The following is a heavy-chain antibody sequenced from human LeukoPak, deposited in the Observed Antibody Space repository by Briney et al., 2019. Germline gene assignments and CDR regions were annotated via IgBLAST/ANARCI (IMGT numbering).Heavy chain of an antibody. CDR1: GYTFTGFY. Sequence: ASVKVSCKASGYTFTGFYIHWVRQAPGQGLEWMGGIIPIFGTANYAQKFQGRVTITTDESTSTAYMELSSLRSEDTAVYYCASQYSGSYPIGAFDIWGQGTMVTVSS. CDR2: IIPIFGTA. J-gene: IGHJ3*02. CDR3: ASQYSGSYPIGAFDI. D-gene: IGHD1-26*01. V-gene: IGHV1-69*05.